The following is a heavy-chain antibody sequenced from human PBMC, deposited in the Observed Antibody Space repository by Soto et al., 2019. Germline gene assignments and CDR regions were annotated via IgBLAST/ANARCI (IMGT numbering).Heavy chain of an antibody. V-gene: IGHV1-18*01. CDR2: ISAYNGNT. D-gene: IGHD3-10*01. J-gene: IGHJ4*02. CDR1: GGTFSSYT. CDR3: ASHPANYYGSGSYYNRY. Sequence: ASVKVSCKASGGTFSSYTIGWVRQAPGQGLEWMGWISAYNGNTNYAQKLQGRVTMTTDNSKNTLYLQMNSLRAEDTAVYYCASHPANYYGSGSYYNRYWGQGTLVTVSS.